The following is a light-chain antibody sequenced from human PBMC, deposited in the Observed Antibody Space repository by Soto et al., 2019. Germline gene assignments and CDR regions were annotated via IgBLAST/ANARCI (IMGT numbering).Light chain of an antibody. Sequence: DIQMTQSPSSLSASVGDRVTITCRTSQNIVRYLNWYQQKPGKAPKLLIYSASSLQSGVPSRFSASGSETEFTLTISGLQPEDFATYYCQQSYSTPRFGQGTKVDIK. CDR2: SAS. CDR3: QQSYSTPR. CDR1: QNIVRY. V-gene: IGKV1-39*01. J-gene: IGKJ1*01.